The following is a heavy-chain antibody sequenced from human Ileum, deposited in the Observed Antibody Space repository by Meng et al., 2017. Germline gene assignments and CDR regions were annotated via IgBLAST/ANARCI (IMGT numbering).Heavy chain of an antibody. CDR2: ISSTSFYI. Sequence: GGSLRLSCAASGFTFSSYALNWVRQAPGKGLEWVASISSTSFYIYYADSVKGRFTISRDNANNSVLLQMDSLRSEDTAVYYCARAYYYDSGGYYYILDYWGQGSLVTVSS. D-gene: IGHD3-22*01. V-gene: IGHV3-21*06. J-gene: IGHJ4*02. CDR3: ARAYYYDSGGYYYILDY. CDR1: GFTFSSYA.